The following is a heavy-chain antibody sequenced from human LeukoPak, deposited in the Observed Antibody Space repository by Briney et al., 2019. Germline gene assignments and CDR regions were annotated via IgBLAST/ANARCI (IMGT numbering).Heavy chain of an antibody. Sequence: PSETLSLTCTVSGGSISSSSYYWGWIRQPPGKGLEWIGSIYYSGSTYYNPSLKSRVTISVDTSKNQFSLKLSSVTAADTAVYYCARDLYTMMPHFDYWGQGTLVTVSS. J-gene: IGHJ4*02. CDR1: GGSISSSSYY. D-gene: IGHD3-22*01. CDR3: ARDLYTMMPHFDY. CDR2: IYYSGST. V-gene: IGHV4-39*07.